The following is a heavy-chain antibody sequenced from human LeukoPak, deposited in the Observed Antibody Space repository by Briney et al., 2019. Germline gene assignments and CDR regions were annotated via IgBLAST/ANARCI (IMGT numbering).Heavy chain of an antibody. CDR3: VRDQGGSSSH. CDR1: GLTFSFYS. J-gene: IGHJ4*02. Sequence: GGSLRLSCAASGLTFSFYSMNWVRQAPGKGLEWVSYISSFSGTINYAESVKGRFTISRDNAKNSLYLQMNSLRADDTAVYYCVRDQGGSSSHWGQGTLVTVSS. V-gene: IGHV3-48*01. CDR2: ISSFSGTI. D-gene: IGHD6-6*01.